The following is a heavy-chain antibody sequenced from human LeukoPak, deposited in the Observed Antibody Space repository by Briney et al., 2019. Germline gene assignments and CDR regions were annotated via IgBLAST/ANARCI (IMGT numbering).Heavy chain of an antibody. CDR2: ISAYNGDT. D-gene: IGHD3-10*01. CDR3: ARDDGIGSGSYSFDY. V-gene: IGHV1-18*01. J-gene: IGHJ4*02. Sequence: ASVKVSCKSSGYTFINYGISWVRQAPGQGLEWMGWISAYNGDTNYAQKLQGRVTMATDTSTSTAYTEVRSLRSDDTAVYYRARDDGIGSGSYSFDYWGQGTLVTVSS. CDR1: GYTFINYG.